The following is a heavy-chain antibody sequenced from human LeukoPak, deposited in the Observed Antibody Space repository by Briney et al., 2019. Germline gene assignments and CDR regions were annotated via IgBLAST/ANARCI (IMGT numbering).Heavy chain of an antibody. CDR3: ARDLPRIAVAGREYYFDY. CDR2: IKQDGSER. Sequence: PGGSLRLSCAASGFTFSSYWMSWVRQAPGKRLEWVANIKQDGSERYYVDSVKGRFTISRDNAKNSLYLQMNSLRAEDTAVYYCARDLPRIAVAGREYYFDYWGQGTLVTVSS. D-gene: IGHD6-19*01. J-gene: IGHJ4*02. CDR1: GFTFSSYW. V-gene: IGHV3-7*01.